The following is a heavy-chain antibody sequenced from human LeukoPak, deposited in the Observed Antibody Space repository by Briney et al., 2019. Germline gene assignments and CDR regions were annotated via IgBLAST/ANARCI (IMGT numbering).Heavy chain of an antibody. V-gene: IGHV3-23*01. CDR2: ISGSGGDT. J-gene: IGHJ6*04. CDR3: AKTRSIMDRGVMDV. Sequence: GGSQRLSCVASGFTFGTYAMTWVRQAPGKGLEWVSGISGSGGDTYYADSVKGRFIISRDNSKNTLFLQMNSLRAEDTAVFYCAKTRSIMDRGVMDVWGKGTTVTVSS. D-gene: IGHD3-10*01. CDR1: GFTFGTYA.